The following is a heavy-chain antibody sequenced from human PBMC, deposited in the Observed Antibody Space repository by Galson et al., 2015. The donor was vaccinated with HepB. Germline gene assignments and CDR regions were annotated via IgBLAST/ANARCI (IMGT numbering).Heavy chain of an antibody. Sequence: SLRLSCAASGFTFSSYAMHWVRQAPGKGLEWVALISYDGSNKYYADSVKGRFTISRDNSKNSLYLQMNSLRAEDTGVYYCARAGYCGGDCYAIQRYWYFDLWGRGTLVTVSS. CDR2: ISYDGSNK. CDR3: ARAGYCGGDCYAIQRYWYFDL. D-gene: IGHD2-21*02. V-gene: IGHV3-30-3*01. CDR1: GFTFSSYA. J-gene: IGHJ2*01.